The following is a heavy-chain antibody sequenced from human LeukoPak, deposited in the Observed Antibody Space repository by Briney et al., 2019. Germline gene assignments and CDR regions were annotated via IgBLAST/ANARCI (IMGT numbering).Heavy chain of an antibody. CDR1: GVSISSSNSY. D-gene: IGHD3-22*01. CDR2: IYYSGNT. Sequence: SETPSLTCTVSGVSISSSNSYWGWIRQPPGKGLEWIGSIYYSGNTYYNASLKSQVSISIDTSENQFSLRLTSVTAADTAVYYCARGDGYYSYHFDYWGQGTLVTVSS. CDR3: ARGDGYYSYHFDY. V-gene: IGHV4-39*01. J-gene: IGHJ4*02.